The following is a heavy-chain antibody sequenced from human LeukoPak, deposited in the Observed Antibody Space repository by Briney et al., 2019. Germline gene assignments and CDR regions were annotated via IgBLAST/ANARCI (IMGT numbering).Heavy chain of an antibody. J-gene: IGHJ5*02. CDR1: GDSVSSNSAA. D-gene: IGHD6-13*01. CDR3: ARDTGYSSSWSDNWFDP. V-gene: IGHV6-1*01. CDR2: TYYRSKWYN. Sequence: SQTLSLTCAISGDSVSSNSAAWNWIRQSPSRGLEWLGWTYYRSKWYNDYAVSVKSRITINPDTSKNQFSLQLNSVTPEDTAVYYCARDTGYSSSWSDNWFDPWGQGTLVTVSS.